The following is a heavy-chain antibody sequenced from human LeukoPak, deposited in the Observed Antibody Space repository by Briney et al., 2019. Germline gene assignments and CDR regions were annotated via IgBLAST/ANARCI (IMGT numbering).Heavy chain of an antibody. CDR1: GGSFSGYY. V-gene: IGHV4-34*01. D-gene: IGHD6-13*01. CDR2: INHSGST. Sequence: TSETLSLTCAVYGGSFSGYYWSWIRQPPGKGLEWIGEINHSGSTNYNPSLKSRVTISVDTSKNQFSLKLSSVTAADTAVYYCARCDSSSCFFGYWGQGTLVTVSS. J-gene: IGHJ4*02. CDR3: ARCDSSSCFFGY.